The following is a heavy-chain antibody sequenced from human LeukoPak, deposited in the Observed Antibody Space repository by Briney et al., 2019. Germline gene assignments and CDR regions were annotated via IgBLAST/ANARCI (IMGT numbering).Heavy chain of an antibody. J-gene: IGHJ3*02. Sequence: PSETLSLTCTVSGGSISSYYWSWIRQPAGKGLEWIGRIYTSGSTNYNPSLKSRVTMSVDTSKNQFSLKLSSVTAADTAVYYCAREDTRITIFGVVTFDAFDIWGQGTMVTVSS. CDR3: AREDTRITIFGVVTFDAFDI. V-gene: IGHV4-4*07. CDR2: IYTSGST. CDR1: GGSISSYY. D-gene: IGHD3-3*01.